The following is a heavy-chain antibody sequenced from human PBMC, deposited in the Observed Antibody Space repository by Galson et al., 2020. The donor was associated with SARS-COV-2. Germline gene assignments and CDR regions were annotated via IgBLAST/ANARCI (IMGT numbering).Heavy chain of an antibody. CDR3: ARDRKDYSSSPLNFDY. V-gene: IGHV3-23*01. J-gene: IGHJ4*02. CDR1: EFTFSTYG. Sequence: GGSLRLSCAASEFTFSTYGMSWVRQAPGKGLECVAGITGSGGTTYYADSVKGRFTISRDNSKNTVYLQMNSLRAEDTAVYYCARDRKDYSSSPLNFDYWGQGALVTVSS. D-gene: IGHD6-6*01. CDR2: ITGSGGTT.